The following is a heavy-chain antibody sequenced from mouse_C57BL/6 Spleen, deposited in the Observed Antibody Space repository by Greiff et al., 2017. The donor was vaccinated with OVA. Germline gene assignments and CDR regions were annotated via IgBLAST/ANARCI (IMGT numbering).Heavy chain of an antibody. V-gene: IGHV1-74*01. CDR3: AIEDGYYPYFDY. Sequence: QVQLKQPGAELVKPGASVKVSCKASGYTFTSYWMHWVKQRPGQGLEWIGRIHPSDSDTNYNQKFKGKATLTVDKSSSTAYMQLSSLTSEDSAVYYCAIEDGYYPYFDYWGQGTTLTVSS. D-gene: IGHD2-3*01. J-gene: IGHJ2*01. CDR2: IHPSDSDT. CDR1: GYTFTSYW.